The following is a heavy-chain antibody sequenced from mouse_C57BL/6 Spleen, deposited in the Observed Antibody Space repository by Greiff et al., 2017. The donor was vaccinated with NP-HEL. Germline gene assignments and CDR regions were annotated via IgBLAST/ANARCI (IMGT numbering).Heavy chain of an antibody. CDR3: ARGGYYGQTLYAMDY. CDR2: IYPGDRDT. D-gene: IGHD1-1*01. V-gene: IGHV1-82*01. J-gene: IGHJ4*01. CDR1: GYAFSSSW. Sequence: QVQVQQSGPELVKPGASVKISCKASGYAFSSSWMNWVKQRPGKGLEWIGRIYPGDRDTNYNGKFKGKATLTADKSSSTAYMQLSSLTSEDSAVYCCARGGYYGQTLYAMDYWGQGTSVTVSS.